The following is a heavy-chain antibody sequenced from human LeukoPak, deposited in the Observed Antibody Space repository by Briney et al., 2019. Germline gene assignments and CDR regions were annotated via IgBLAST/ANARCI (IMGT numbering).Heavy chain of an antibody. J-gene: IGHJ6*03. CDR1: GGTFSSYA. CDR3: ARAPTLNFYYYYYMDV. Sequence: SVKVSCKASGGTFSSYAISWVRQAPGQGLEWMGGIIPIFGTANYAQKFQGRVTITADKSTSTAYMELSRLRSDDTAVYYCARAPTLNFYYYYYMDVWGKGTTVTVSS. CDR2: IIPIFGTA. V-gene: IGHV1-69*06.